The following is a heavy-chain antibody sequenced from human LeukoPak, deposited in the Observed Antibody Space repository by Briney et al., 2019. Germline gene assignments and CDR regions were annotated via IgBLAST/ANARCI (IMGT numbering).Heavy chain of an antibody. J-gene: IGHJ1*01. CDR1: GGSISSSSYY. CDR3: ARPREVAGLTEYFQH. Sequence: SETLSLTCTVSGGSISSSSYYWGWIRQPPGKGLEWIGSIYYSGSTYYNPSLKSRVTISVDTSKNQFSLKLSSVTAADSAVYYCARPREVAGLTEYFQHWGQGTLVTVSS. D-gene: IGHD6-19*01. V-gene: IGHV4-39*07. CDR2: IYYSGST.